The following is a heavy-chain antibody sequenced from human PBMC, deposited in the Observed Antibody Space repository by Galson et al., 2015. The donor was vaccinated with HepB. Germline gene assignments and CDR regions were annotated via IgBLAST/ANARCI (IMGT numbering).Heavy chain of an antibody. V-gene: IGHV3-23*01. D-gene: IGHD3-9*01. CDR1: GFTFSNYA. CDR2: IRSSAGNT. CDR3: AKVRLPYFDWQPPDY. J-gene: IGHJ4*02. Sequence: SLRLSCAASGFTFSNYAMSWVRQAPGKGLDWVSGIRSSAGNTYYADSVKGRFTISRDNSKNTLYLQMNSLRAEDTAVYYCAKVRLPYFDWQPPDYWGQGTLVTVSS.